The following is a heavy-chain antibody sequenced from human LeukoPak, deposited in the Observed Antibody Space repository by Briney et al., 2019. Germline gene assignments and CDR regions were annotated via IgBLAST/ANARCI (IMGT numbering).Heavy chain of an antibody. D-gene: IGHD6-13*01. CDR2: INPNSGGT. CDR1: GYTFTSYG. V-gene: IGHV1-2*02. Sequence: ASVKVSCKASGYTFTSYGIGWVRQAPGQGLEWMGWINPNSGGTNYAQKFQGRVTMTRDTSISTAYMELSRLRSDDTAVYYCARVVKQPRASYGMDVWGQGTTVTVSS. J-gene: IGHJ6*02. CDR3: ARVVKQPRASYGMDV.